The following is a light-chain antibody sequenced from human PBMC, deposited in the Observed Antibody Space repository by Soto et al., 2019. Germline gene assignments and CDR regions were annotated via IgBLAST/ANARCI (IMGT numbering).Light chain of an antibody. CDR2: KAS. CDR1: QSISSW. CDR3: QQYNSYSLT. J-gene: IGKJ4*01. V-gene: IGKV1-5*03. Sequence: DIQMTQSPSTLSASVGDRVTITCRASQSISSWLAWYQQKPGKAPKLLIYKASSLESGVPSRFRGSGSGTEFTLTISSLPPDDFATYYCQQYNSYSLTFGGGTKVDIK.